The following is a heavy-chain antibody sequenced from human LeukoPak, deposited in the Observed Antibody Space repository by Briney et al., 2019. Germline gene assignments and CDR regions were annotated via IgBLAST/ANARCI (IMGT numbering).Heavy chain of an antibody. CDR2: IKEDGSEK. V-gene: IGHV3-7*04. CDR1: GFTFSNYW. D-gene: IGHD3-3*02. Sequence: GGSLRLSCAASGFTFSNYWMNWVRQAPGKGLEWVANIKEDGSEKYYVDSVKGRFTISRHNAKNSLYLQMDSLRAEDTAVYYCARDSQHLNFDHWGQGTLVTVSS. J-gene: IGHJ4*02. CDR3: ARDSQHLNFDH.